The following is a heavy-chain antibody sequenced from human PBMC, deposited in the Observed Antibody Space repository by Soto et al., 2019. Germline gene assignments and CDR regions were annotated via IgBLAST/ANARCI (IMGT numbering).Heavy chain of an antibody. J-gene: IGHJ6*02. CDR1: GFTFGDYA. V-gene: IGHV3-49*03. Sequence: LGGSLRLSCTASGFTFGDYAMSWFRQAPGKGLEWVGFIRSKAYGGTTEYAASVKGRFTISRDDSKSIAYLQMNSLKTEDTAVYYCTSSGYSYGLGYYGMDVWGQGTTVTVSS. CDR2: IRSKAYGGTT. CDR3: TSSGYSYGLGYYGMDV. D-gene: IGHD5-18*01.